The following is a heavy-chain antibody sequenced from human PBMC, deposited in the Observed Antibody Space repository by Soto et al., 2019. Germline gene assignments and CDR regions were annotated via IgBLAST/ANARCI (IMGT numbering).Heavy chain of an antibody. V-gene: IGHV1-3*01. CDR3: ARSYCSGGSCYCGRDEGHFDY. CDR1: GYTFTIYA. CDR2: INAGNGNT. Sequence: ASLKVSCKASGYTFTIYAMHWVRQAPGQRLEWMGWINAGNGNTKYSQKFQGRVTITRDTSASTAYMELSSLRSEDTAVYYCARSYCSGGSCYCGRDEGHFDYWGQGTLVTVSS. D-gene: IGHD2-15*01. J-gene: IGHJ4*02.